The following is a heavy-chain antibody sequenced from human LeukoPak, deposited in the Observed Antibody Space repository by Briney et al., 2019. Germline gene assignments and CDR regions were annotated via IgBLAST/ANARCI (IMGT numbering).Heavy chain of an antibody. Sequence: PGGSLRLSCAASGFIFSNYAMHWVRQAPGKGLEWEAVISSDGSKKDHADSVKGRFTISRDNSKNTVYLQMNSLRAEDTAVYYCAKETEVLRYFDTGYYFDYWGQGTLVTVSS. J-gene: IGHJ4*02. V-gene: IGHV3-30*04. CDR1: GFIFSNYA. CDR3: AKETEVLRYFDTGYYFDY. CDR2: ISSDGSKK. D-gene: IGHD3-9*01.